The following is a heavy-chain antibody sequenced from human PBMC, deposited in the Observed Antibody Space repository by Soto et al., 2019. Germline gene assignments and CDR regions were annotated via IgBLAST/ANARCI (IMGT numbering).Heavy chain of an antibody. J-gene: IGHJ4*02. CDR3: ARVASDYINSADH. CDR2: IGGSGGNT. D-gene: IGHD4-4*01. V-gene: IGHV3-23*01. Sequence: EVQLLESGGGLVQPGGSLRLSCAASGFIFNAYAMTWVRQAPGKGLEWVSAIGGSGGNTYYAASVKGRFTISRDNSKDTVELEMNGLRVDDTAVYFCARVASDYINSADHWGQGILVTGSS. CDR1: GFIFNAYA.